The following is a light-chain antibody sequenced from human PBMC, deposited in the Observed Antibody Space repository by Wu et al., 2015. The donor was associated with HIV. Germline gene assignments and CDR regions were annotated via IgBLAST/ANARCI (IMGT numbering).Light chain of an antibody. Sequence: DIQMTQSPSSLSASVGDRVTITCRASQGISNSLARYQQKPEKAPKLLISEASRLENGVPSRFSGSGSGTDFTLTISSLQPEDFATYHCQQYFSSRTFGQGTKV. CDR2: EAS. V-gene: IGKV1-NL1*01. J-gene: IGKJ1*01. CDR1: QGISNS. CDR3: QQYFSSRT.